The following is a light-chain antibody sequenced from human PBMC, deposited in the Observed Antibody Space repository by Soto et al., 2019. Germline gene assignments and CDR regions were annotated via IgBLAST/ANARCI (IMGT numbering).Light chain of an antibody. V-gene: IGKV3-15*01. CDR3: QQYYDWPIT. Sequence: EIVLTQSPVTVSLSPVSRATLSCRASQSVSSNLAWYQQKPGQAPRLLIYGASTRATGIPARFSGSGSGTEFTLTISSLQSEDFAVYYCQQYYDWPITFGQGTRLEIK. J-gene: IGKJ5*01. CDR2: GAS. CDR1: QSVSSN.